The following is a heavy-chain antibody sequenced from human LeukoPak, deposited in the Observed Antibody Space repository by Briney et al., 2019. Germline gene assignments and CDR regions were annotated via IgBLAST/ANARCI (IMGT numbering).Heavy chain of an antibody. Sequence: GGSLRLSCAASGFTFSSYSMNWVRQAPGEGLEWVSSISSSSSYIYYADSVKGRFTISRDNAKNSLYLQMNSLRAEDTAVYYCARDLSGLGIAVAGTGDNYWGQGTLVTVSS. J-gene: IGHJ4*02. CDR2: ISSSSSYI. D-gene: IGHD6-19*01. CDR1: GFTFSSYS. V-gene: IGHV3-21*01. CDR3: ARDLSGLGIAVAGTGDNY.